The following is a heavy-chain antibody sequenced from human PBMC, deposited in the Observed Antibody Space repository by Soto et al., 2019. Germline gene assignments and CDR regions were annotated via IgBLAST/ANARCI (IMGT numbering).Heavy chain of an antibody. Sequence: GASVKVSCKAPRDTFTSYYINWVRQAPGQGLEWMGWISAYNGNTNYAQKLQGRVTMTTDTSTSTAYMELRSLRSDDTAVYYCAREKNDYVWGRWDWFDPWGQGTLVTVSS. CDR3: AREKNDYVWGRWDWFDP. CDR1: RDTFTSYY. D-gene: IGHD3-16*01. CDR2: ISAYNGNT. J-gene: IGHJ5*02. V-gene: IGHV1-18*04.